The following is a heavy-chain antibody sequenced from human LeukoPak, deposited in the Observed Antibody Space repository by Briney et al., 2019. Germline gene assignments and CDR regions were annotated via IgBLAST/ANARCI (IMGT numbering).Heavy chain of an antibody. V-gene: IGHV4-59*12. J-gene: IGHJ5*02. CDR3: AREENYYDSSAPSGWFDP. CDR1: GGSISSYY. CDR2: IYYSGST. D-gene: IGHD3-22*01. Sequence: PSETLSLTCTVSGGSISSYYWSWIRQPPGKGLEWIGCIYYSGSTNYNPSLKSRVTISVDTSKNQFSLKLSSVTAADTAVYYCAREENYYDSSAPSGWFDPWGQGTLVTVSS.